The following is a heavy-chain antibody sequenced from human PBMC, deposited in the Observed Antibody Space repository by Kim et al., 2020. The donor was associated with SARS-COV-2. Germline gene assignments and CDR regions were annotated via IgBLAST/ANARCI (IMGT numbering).Heavy chain of an antibody. CDR2: IYTSGST. J-gene: IGHJ6*02. D-gene: IGHD2-21*02. CDR1: GVSISSGSYY. CDR3: ARESPDCGGDCYPYYYYGMDV. Sequence: SETLSLTCTVSGVSISSGSYYWSWIRQPAGKGLEWIVRIYTSGSTNYNPSLKSRVTISVDTSKNPFSLKLSSVTAADTAVYYCARESPDCGGDCYPYYYYGMDVWGQGTTVTVSS. V-gene: IGHV4-61*02.